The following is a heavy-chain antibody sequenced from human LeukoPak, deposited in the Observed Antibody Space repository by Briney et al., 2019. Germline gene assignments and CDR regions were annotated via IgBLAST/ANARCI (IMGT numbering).Heavy chain of an antibody. CDR2: ISYDGSNK. J-gene: IGHJ6*03. D-gene: IGHD2-2*01. CDR3: ARDLGYCSSTSSYGCYYYYMDV. Sequence: PGGSLRLSCAASGFTFSSYAMHWVRQAPGKGLEWVAVISYDGSNKYYADSVKGRFTISRDNSKNTLYLQMNSLRAEDTAVYYCARDLGYCSSTSSYGCYYYYMDVWGKGTTVTVSS. V-gene: IGHV3-30-3*01. CDR1: GFTFSSYA.